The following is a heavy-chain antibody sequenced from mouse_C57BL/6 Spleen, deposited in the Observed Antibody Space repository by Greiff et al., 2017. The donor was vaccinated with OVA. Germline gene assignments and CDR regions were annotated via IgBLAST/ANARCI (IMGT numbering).Heavy chain of an antibody. J-gene: IGHJ1*03. V-gene: IGHV5-9-1*02. CDR2: ISRGGDYI. CDR3: TRGTGTGWYFDF. Sequence: DVKLVESGDGLVKPGGSLKLSCAASGFTFSSYAMSWVRQTPEQRLEWVAYISRGGDYIYYADTVKGRFTFSRDNARNTLYLQMSRLKSEDAAMYYFTRGTGTGWYFDFWGTGTPVTVSS. CDR1: GFTFSSYA. D-gene: IGHD4-1*01.